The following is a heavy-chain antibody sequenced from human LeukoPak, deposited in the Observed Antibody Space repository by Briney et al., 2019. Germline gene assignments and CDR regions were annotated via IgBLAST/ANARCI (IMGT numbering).Heavy chain of an antibody. CDR1: GGTFSSYA. D-gene: IGHD6-19*01. CDR2: IIPIFGTA. Sequence: ASVKVSCKASGGTFSSYAISWVRQAPGQGLEWMGRIIPIFGTANYAQKFQGRVTITRNTSISTAYMELSSLRSEDTAVYYCARGHRAGEDYWGQGTLVTVSS. J-gene: IGHJ4*02. CDR3: ARGHRAGEDY. V-gene: IGHV1-69*05.